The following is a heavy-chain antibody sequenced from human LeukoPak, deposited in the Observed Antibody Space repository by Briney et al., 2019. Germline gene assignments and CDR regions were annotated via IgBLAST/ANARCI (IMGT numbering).Heavy chain of an antibody. CDR2: IYYSGST. J-gene: IGHJ6*02. Sequence: PSETLSLTCTVSGDSISSYYWSWIRQPPGKGLEWIGYIYYSGSTNYNPSLKSRVTISVDTSKNQLKLSSVTAADTAVYYCARNPGGGYDFWSGSINYYYGMDVWGQGTTVTVSS. V-gene: IGHV4-59*08. D-gene: IGHD3-3*01. CDR3: ARNPGGGYDFWSGSINYYYGMDV. CDR1: GDSISSYY.